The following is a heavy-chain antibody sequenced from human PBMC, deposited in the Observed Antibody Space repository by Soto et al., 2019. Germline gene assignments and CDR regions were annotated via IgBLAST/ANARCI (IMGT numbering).Heavy chain of an antibody. CDR3: ARGSKDSYPGSRIFDF. D-gene: IGHD3-10*01. Sequence: EVQLLESGGDLVQPGGSLRLSCAVSGFTLSSSAMSWVRQAPGKGLEWVSSISVSGGSTYYADSVKGRFTISRDNSKKTLYLQMSSLRADDSAVYFCARGSKDSYPGSRIFDFWGRGTLVTVSS. CDR1: GFTLSSSA. V-gene: IGHV3-23*01. J-gene: IGHJ4*02. CDR2: ISVSGGST.